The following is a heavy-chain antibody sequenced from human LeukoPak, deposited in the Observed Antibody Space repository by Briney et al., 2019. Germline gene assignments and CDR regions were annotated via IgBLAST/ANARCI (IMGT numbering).Heavy chain of an antibody. CDR1: GFTFDDYA. CDR2: ISWNSGTI. D-gene: IGHD3-10*01. Sequence: GRSLRLSCAASGFTFDDYAMHWVRQAPGKGLEWVSGISWNSGTIAYADSVKGRFTISRNNAKSTLYLQMNSLRAEDTALYYCAKSKKPSGIAVVRGLPPPFDYWGQGTLVTVSS. J-gene: IGHJ4*02. CDR3: AKSKKPSGIAVVRGLPPPFDY. V-gene: IGHV3-9*01.